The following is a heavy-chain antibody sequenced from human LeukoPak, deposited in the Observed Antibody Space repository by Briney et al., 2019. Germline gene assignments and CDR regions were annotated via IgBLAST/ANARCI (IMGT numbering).Heavy chain of an antibody. CDR3: ARDWRGSYFPNF. D-gene: IGHD1-26*01. J-gene: IGHJ4*02. CDR1: GYTLTDYY. CDR2: INPNSGDT. Sequence: GASVKVSCTASGYTLTDYYIHWVRRAPGPGVEWMGWINPNSGDTNYAQTFQGRVTMTRDTSISTAYMDLSRLTSDDTAIYYCARDWRGSYFPNFWGQGTLVTVSS. V-gene: IGHV1-2*02.